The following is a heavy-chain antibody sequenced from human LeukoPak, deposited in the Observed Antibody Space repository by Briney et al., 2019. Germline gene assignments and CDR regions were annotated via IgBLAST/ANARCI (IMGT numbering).Heavy chain of an antibody. CDR1: GGSISTYY. Sequence: PSETLSLTCTVSGGSISTYYWSWIRQPPGKGLEWIGYIYYSGSTNYNPSLKSRVTISVDTSKNQFSLKLSSVTAADTAVYYCARHLRSLYSEFSPFDYWGQGTLVTVSS. CDR2: IYYSGST. V-gene: IGHV4-59*08. D-gene: IGHD3-10*01. CDR3: ARHLRSLYSEFSPFDY. J-gene: IGHJ4*02.